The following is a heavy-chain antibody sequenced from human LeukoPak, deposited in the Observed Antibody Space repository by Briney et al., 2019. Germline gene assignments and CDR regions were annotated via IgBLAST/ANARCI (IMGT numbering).Heavy chain of an antibody. V-gene: IGHV4-4*02. Sequence: PSGTLSLTCAVSGGSISSTNWWTWVRQSPGKGLEWIGEIHHNGTRNYNPSLKSRVTISADTFKNHFSLIVTSLTAADTAVYYCAAAPILRGEGGEHYKYGMDVWGQGTTVIVSS. J-gene: IGHJ6*02. CDR2: IHHNGTR. CDR1: GGSISSTNW. CDR3: AAAPILRGEGGEHYKYGMDV. D-gene: IGHD2-2*02.